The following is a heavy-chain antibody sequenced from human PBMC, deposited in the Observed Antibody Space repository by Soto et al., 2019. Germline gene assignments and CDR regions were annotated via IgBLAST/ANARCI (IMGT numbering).Heavy chain of an antibody. J-gene: IGHJ4*01. V-gene: IGHV3-23*01. CDR1: GFTFSNYA. CDR3: AKDRPVFDGYFVH. CDR2: ITDSGDST. D-gene: IGHD3-3*01. Sequence: GGYLRLSSSASGFTFSNYAMSWVRQAPGKGLEWVSGITDSGDSTYYADSVKGRFTISRDNSKNTLFLQMNSLRGEDTALYYWAKDRPVFDGYFVHWGSGTM.